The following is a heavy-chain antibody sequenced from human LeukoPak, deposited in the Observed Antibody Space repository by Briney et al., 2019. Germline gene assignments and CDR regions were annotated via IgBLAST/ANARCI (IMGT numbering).Heavy chain of an antibody. CDR3: VKLRTGTRSAIDY. Sequence: GGSLRLSCSASGFTFSSYAMHWVRQAPGKGLEYVSAISSNGGSTYYANSVKGRFTISRDNSKNTLYLQMSSLRAEDTAVYYCVKLRTGTRSAIDYWGQGTLVTVSS. CDR2: ISSNGGST. D-gene: IGHD3/OR15-3a*01. J-gene: IGHJ4*02. V-gene: IGHV3-64D*06. CDR1: GFTFSSYA.